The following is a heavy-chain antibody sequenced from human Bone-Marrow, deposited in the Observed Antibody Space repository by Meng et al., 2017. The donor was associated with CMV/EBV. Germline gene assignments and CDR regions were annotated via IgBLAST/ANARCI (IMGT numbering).Heavy chain of an antibody. V-gene: IGHV3-74*01. J-gene: IGHJ6*02. CDR2: ITSDVSTT. Sequence: GESLKISCAASGFTYSSYWMHWVRQAPGKGLLWVSSITSDVSTTTYADSVKGRFTISRDNAKNTLTLQMNSLRVDDTDVYYCARNLVLPAAIQYYYHNHGMDVWGQGTTVTVSS. D-gene: IGHD2-2*01. CDR3: ARNLVLPAAIQYYYHNHGMDV. CDR1: GFTYSSYW.